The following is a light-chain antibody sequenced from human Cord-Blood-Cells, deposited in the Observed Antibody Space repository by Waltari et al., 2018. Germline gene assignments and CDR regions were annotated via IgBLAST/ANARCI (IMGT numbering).Light chain of an antibody. V-gene: IGLV2-14*01. CDR2: DVS. CDR3: SSYTSSSTL. CDR1: SSDVGGYNY. J-gene: IGLJ2*01. Sequence: QSALTQPASVSGSPGQSITIPCTGTSSDVGGYNYVSWYQQHPGKAPKLMIYDVSKRPSGVYNRFSGSQSGNTASLTISGLQAEDEADYYCSSYTSSSTLFGGGTKLTVL.